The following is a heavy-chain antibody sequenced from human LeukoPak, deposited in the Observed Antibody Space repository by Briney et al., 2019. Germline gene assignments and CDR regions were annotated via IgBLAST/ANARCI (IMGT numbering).Heavy chain of an antibody. V-gene: IGHV1-69*05. J-gene: IGHJ5*02. D-gene: IGHD1-26*01. CDR1: GGTFSSYA. CDR2: IIPIFGTA. Sequence: ASVKVSCKASGGTFSSYAISWVRQAPGQGLEWMGGIIPIFGTANYAQKFQGRVTITTDESTSTAYMELSSLRSEDTAVYYCARVGGSSTGGDWFDPRGQGTLVTVSS. CDR3: ARVGGSSTGGDWFDP.